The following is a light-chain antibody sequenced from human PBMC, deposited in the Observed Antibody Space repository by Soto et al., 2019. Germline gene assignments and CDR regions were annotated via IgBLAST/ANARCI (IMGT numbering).Light chain of an antibody. Sequence: QSALTQPASVSGSPGQSITISCTGTSSDVGGYNYVSWYQQHPGKAPKLIIHEVSNRPSGVSYRFSGSKPDNTASLTISGLQPEDEADYYCSSFSSSRDYVLGNGTKVT. CDR1: SSDVGGYNY. CDR2: EVS. V-gene: IGLV2-14*01. CDR3: SSFSSSRDYV. J-gene: IGLJ1*01.